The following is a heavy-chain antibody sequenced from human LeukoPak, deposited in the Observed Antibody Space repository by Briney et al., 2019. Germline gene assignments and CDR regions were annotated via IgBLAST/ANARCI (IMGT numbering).Heavy chain of an antibody. CDR3: ARSNYYDSSGYYYN. CDR1: GYTFTGYY. D-gene: IGHD3-22*01. Sequence: ASVKVSCKASGYTFTGYYMHWVRQAPGQGLEWMGWINPNSGGTNYAQKFQGRVTMTRDTSISTAYMELSRLRSDDTAVYCCARSNYYDSSGYYYNWGQGTLVTVSS. V-gene: IGHV1-2*02. CDR2: INPNSGGT. J-gene: IGHJ4*02.